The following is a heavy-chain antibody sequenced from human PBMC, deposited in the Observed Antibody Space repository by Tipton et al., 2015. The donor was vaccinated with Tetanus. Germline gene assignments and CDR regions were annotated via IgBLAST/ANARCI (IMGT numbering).Heavy chain of an antibody. D-gene: IGHD1/OR15-1a*01. V-gene: IGHV3-7*01. CDR2: IKHDGSEN. CDR1: GFTFSAYW. Sequence: SLRLSCAASGFTFSAYWMTWVRQAPGKGLEWVANIKHDGSENYYVDSVKGRFTIPRDNAKNSLYLQMNSLRAEDTAVYYCARDPTRRFDYWGPGTLVTVSS. CDR3: ARDPTRRFDY. J-gene: IGHJ4*02.